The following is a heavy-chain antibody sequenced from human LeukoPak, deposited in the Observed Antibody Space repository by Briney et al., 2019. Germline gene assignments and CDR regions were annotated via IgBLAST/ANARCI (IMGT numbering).Heavy chain of an antibody. V-gene: IGHV4-34*01. D-gene: IGHD3-16*02. CDR3: ARRRGLRLGESSTPDY. CDR2: INHSGST. Sequence: SETLSLTCAVYGGSFSGYYWSWIRQPPGKGLEWIGEINHSGSTNYNPSLKSRVTISVDTSKNQFSLKLSSVTAADTAVYYCARRRGLRLGESSTPDYWGQGTLVTVSS. CDR1: GGSFSGYY. J-gene: IGHJ4*02.